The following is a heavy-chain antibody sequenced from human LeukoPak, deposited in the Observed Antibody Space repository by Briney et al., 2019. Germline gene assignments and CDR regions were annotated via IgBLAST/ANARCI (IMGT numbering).Heavy chain of an antibody. CDR3: ARRHCSSTSCYTNYYMDV. J-gene: IGHJ6*03. V-gene: IGHV1-46*01. Sequence: ASVKVSCKASGYTFTSYYMHWVRQAPGQGLEWMGIINPSGGSTSYARKFQGRVTMTRDTSTSTVYMELSSLRSEDTAVYYCARRHCSSTSCYTNYYMDVWGKGTTVTVSS. CDR2: INPSGGST. D-gene: IGHD2-2*02. CDR1: GYTFTSYY.